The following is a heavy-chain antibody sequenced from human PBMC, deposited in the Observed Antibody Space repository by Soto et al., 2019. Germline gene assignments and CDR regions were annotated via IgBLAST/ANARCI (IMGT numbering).Heavy chain of an antibody. CDR1: GFNFSSYA. J-gene: IGHJ5*02. CDR3: AKDRGTYFYGSAWFDP. CDR2: ISGSGDNT. D-gene: IGHD3-10*01. Sequence: DVQLLESGGGLVQPGGSVRLSCVASGFNFSSYAMSWVRQAPGKGPEWVSGISGSGDNTYYTDSVKGRFTISRDNSKNTLYLQMNGLRAEDTAVYYCAKDRGTYFYGSAWFDPWGQGTLVTVSS. V-gene: IGHV3-23*01.